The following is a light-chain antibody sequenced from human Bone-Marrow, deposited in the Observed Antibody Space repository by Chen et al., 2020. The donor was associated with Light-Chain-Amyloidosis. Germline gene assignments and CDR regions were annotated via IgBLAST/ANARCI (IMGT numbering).Light chain of an antibody. CDR1: QSLLHSNGHTY. V-gene: IGKV2-28*01. CDR2: LGS. CDR3: MQALQTPLT. Sequence: DIVLTQSPRALPVTPGEPASISCRSSQSLLHSNGHTYLDWYLQKPGQSPQVLIYLGSERASGVPDRFSGSGSGTDFTLKISRVEAEDVGVYYCMQALQTPLTFGGGTKVEIK. J-gene: IGKJ4*01.